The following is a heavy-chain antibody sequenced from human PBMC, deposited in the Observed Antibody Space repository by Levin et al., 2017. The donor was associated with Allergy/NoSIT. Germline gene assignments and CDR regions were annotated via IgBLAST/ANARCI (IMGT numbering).Heavy chain of an antibody. CDR1: GYTFTTNS. Sequence: AASVKVSCTASGYTFTTNSIHWVRQAPGQRLEWMGWINGDNGDTKHSQKFQGRVTITRDRSAGTAYMELSSLRSEDTAVYYCARRAEGYCTTASCPTPFDHWGQGTLVTVSS. D-gene: IGHD2-2*01. CDR2: INGDNGDT. V-gene: IGHV1-3*01. J-gene: IGHJ4*02. CDR3: ARRAEGYCTTASCPTPFDH.